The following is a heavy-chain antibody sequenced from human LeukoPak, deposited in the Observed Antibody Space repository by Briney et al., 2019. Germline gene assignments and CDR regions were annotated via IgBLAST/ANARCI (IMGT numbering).Heavy chain of an antibody. CDR2: ISHSGNT. CDR3: ARNFDS. J-gene: IGHJ4*02. Sequence: PGGSLRLSCAASGFTFSTYSMNWVRQPPGKGLEWIGEISHSGNTNYNPSLKSRVAISVDNSKNQFSLKMTSVTAADTAVYYCARNFDSWGQGILVTVSS. V-gene: IGHV4-4*02. CDR1: GFTFSTYSM.